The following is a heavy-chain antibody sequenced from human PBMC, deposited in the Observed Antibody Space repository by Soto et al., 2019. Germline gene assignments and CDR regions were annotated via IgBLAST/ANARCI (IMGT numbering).Heavy chain of an antibody. V-gene: IGHV1-2*04. CDR3: ARDRTGSSSSWVSYFDY. Sequence: AASVKVSCKASGYTFTGYYMHWVRQAPGQGLEWMGWINPNSGGTNYAQKFQGWVTMTRDTSISTAYMELSRLRSDDTAVYYCARDRTGSSSSWVSYFDYWGQGTLVTVAS. J-gene: IGHJ4*02. CDR2: INPNSGGT. CDR1: GYTFTGYY. D-gene: IGHD6-6*01.